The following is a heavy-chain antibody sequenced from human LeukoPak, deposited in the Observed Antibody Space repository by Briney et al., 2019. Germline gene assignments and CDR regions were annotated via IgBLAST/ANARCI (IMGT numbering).Heavy chain of an antibody. J-gene: IGHJ4*02. V-gene: IGHV3-9*01. CDR2: IIWNSGTI. Sequence: GGSLRLSCVVSGFTFNNYAMSWVRQAPGKGLEWVSGIIWNSGTIGYADSVKGRFTISRDNAKNTLSLQMNRLRVDDTAVYYCARGGYSDRWGQGTLVTVSS. CDR1: GFTFNNYA. D-gene: IGHD3-22*01. CDR3: ARGGYSDR.